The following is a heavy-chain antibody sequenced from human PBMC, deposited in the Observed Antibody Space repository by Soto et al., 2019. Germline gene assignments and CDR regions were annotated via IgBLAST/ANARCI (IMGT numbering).Heavy chain of an antibody. CDR1: GFTFSSYW. V-gene: IGHV3-74*01. CDR2: LNSDGSSA. D-gene: IGHD6-19*01. J-gene: IGHJ4*02. Sequence: EVQLVESGGGLVQPGGSLRLSCAASGFTFSSYWLHWVRQAPGKGLVWLSRLNSDGSSAYYADSVKGRFTISRDNAQNTVYLQMNSLGDEDTAVYYCVRGKRGGWYLDYWGQGTLVTVSS. CDR3: VRGKRGGWYLDY.